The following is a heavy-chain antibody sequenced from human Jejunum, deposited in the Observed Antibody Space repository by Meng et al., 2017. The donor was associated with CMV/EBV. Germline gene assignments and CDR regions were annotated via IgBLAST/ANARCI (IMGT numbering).Heavy chain of an antibody. D-gene: IGHD3-22*01. V-gene: IGHV3-23*01. Sequence: WVRQDPGKGLEWISGIRNSGGETYYADSVEGRFTISRDNLTNTLSLQLASLRAEDTAVYFCAKDGDCVGGYPDCPLYHYGLDVWAQGTTVTVSS. CDR2: IRNSGGET. CDR3: AKDGDCVGGYPDCPLYHYGLDV. J-gene: IGHJ6*02.